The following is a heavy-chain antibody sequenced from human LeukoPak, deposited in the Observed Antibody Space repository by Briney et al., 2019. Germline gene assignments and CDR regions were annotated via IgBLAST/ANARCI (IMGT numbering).Heavy chain of an antibody. Sequence: GGSLRLSCAASGFTFSSYAMYWVRQAPGKGLEYVSAISTNGGSTYYANSVKGRFTISRDNSKNTLYLQMGSLRAEDMGVYYCAGGSSWYRGIDYWGQGTLVTVSS. V-gene: IGHV3-64*01. D-gene: IGHD6-13*01. CDR1: GFTFSSYA. CDR2: ISTNGGST. CDR3: AGGSSWYRGIDY. J-gene: IGHJ4*02.